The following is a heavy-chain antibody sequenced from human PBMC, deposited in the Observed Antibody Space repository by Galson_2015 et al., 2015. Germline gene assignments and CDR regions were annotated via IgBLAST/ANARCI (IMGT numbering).Heavy chain of an antibody. CDR3: ARERGSSRAFDY. Sequence: SLRLSCAASGFTFSSYGMHWVRQAPGKGLEWVAVIWYDGSNKYYADSVKGRFTISRDNSKNTLYLQMNSLRAEDTAVYYCARERGSSRAFDYWGQGTLVTVSS. J-gene: IGHJ4*02. CDR2: IWYDGSNK. CDR1: GFTFSSYG. D-gene: IGHD5-12*01. V-gene: IGHV3-33*01.